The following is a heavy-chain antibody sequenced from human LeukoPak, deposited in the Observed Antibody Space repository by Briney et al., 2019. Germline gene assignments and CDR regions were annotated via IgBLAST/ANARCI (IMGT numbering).Heavy chain of an antibody. CDR3: ARVGDYDILTGYPYYFDY. CDR1: GGSISSYY. J-gene: IGHJ4*02. D-gene: IGHD3-9*01. Sequence: PSETLSLTCTVSGGSISSYYWSWIRQPPGKGLEWIGYIYYSGSTNYNPSLKSRGTISVDTSKNQFSLKLSSVTAADTAVYYCARVGDYDILTGYPYYFDYWGQGTLVTVSS. CDR2: IYYSGST. V-gene: IGHV4-59*01.